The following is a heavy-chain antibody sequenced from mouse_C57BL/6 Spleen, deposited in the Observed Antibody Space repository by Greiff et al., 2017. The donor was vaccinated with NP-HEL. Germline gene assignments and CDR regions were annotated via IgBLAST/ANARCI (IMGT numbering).Heavy chain of an antibody. CDR1: GFSLTSYG. D-gene: IGHD2-4*01. J-gene: IGHJ4*01. CDR3: ARKTDYPLCAMDY. CDR2: IWSGGST. Sequence: VQLQQSGPGLVQPSQSLSITCTVSGFSLTSYGVHWVRQSPGQGLEWLGVIWSGGSTDYNAAFISRLSISKDNSKSQVFFKMNSLQADDTAIYYCARKTDYPLCAMDYWGQGTSVTVSS. V-gene: IGHV2-2*01.